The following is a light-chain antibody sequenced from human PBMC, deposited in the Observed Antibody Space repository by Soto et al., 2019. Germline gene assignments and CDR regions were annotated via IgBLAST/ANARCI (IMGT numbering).Light chain of an antibody. CDR2: GAS. CDR3: QQYGGSPNT. CDR1: QSVNSSY. V-gene: IGKV3-20*01. Sequence: EIVLTQSPGTLSLSPGERATLSCRASQSVNSSYLAWYQQKPGQAPRLLIYGASSRAPGIPARFSGSGSGTDFTLTISRLEPEDFAVYYCQQYGGSPNTFGQGTKLEIK. J-gene: IGKJ2*01.